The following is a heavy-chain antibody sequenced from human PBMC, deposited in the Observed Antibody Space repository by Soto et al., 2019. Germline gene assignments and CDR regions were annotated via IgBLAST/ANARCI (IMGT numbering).Heavy chain of an antibody. Sequence: SVKVSCKASRAAFSKFIVTWVRQAPGLGLEWVGGIIPIFGTANYAQKFQGRVTITADESTSTSYMEVNNLRSEDTAVYYCAKVRYSSPMGYYYGMDVWGQGTTVTVPS. CDR3: AKVRYSSPMGYYYGMDV. V-gene: IGHV1-69*13. J-gene: IGHJ6*02. CDR2: IIPIFGTA. D-gene: IGHD6-19*01. CDR1: RAAFSKFI.